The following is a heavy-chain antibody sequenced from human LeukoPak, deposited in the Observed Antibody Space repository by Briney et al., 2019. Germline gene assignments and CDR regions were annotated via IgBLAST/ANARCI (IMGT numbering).Heavy chain of an antibody. V-gene: IGHV3-53*01. CDR3: ASGEWPHNY. D-gene: IGHD3-10*01. CDR1: GFTVSGNY. Sequence: GGTLRLSCAASGFTVSGNYMTWVRQAPGKGLEWVSLIYSGGTTFYADSVKGRFTISRDNSKNTLYLQMNSLRAEDTAVYYCASGEWPHNYWGQGTLVTVSS. CDR2: IYSGGTT. J-gene: IGHJ4*02.